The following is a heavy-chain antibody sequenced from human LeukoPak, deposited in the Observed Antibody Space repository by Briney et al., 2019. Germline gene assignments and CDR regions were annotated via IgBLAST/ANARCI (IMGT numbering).Heavy chain of an antibody. Sequence: SETLSLTCTVSGGSISSSSYYWGWIRQPPGTGLEWIGSIYYSGSTYYNPSLKSRVTISVDTSKNQFSLKLSSVTAADTAVYYCARLLLERPTHAFDIWGQGTMVTVSS. CDR1: GGSISSSSYY. J-gene: IGHJ3*02. CDR3: ARLLLERPTHAFDI. CDR2: IYYSGST. D-gene: IGHD2-15*01. V-gene: IGHV4-39*01.